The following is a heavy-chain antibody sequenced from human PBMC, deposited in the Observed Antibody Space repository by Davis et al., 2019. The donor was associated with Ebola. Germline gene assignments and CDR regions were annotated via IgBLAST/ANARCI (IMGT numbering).Heavy chain of an antibody. CDR2: ISYDGSVK. J-gene: IGHJ4*02. CDR1: GFTFSNYA. V-gene: IGHV3-30-3*01. D-gene: IGHD1-14*01. CDR3: AKGVTAEY. Sequence: PGGSLRLSCAASGFTFSNYAMHWIRQAPGKGLEWVAFISYDGSVKYDADSVKGRFTISRDNSKNTLSLQMNSLRAEDTAVYYCAKGVTAEYWGQGTLVTVSS.